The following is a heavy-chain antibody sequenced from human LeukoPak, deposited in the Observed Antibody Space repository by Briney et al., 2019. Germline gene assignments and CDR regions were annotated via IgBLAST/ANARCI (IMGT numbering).Heavy chain of an antibody. CDR3: ARVPRSTTASAAAGSAYYYYYMDV. J-gene: IGHJ6*03. CDR2: IYHSGST. CDR1: GYSITSGYY. Sequence: SETLSLTCTVSGYSITSGYYWGWIRQPPGKGLEWIGYIYHSGSTYYNPSLKSRVTISVDRSKNQFSLKLSSVTAADTAVYYCARVPRSTTASAAAGSAYYYYYMDVWGKGTTVTVSS. V-gene: IGHV4-38-2*02. D-gene: IGHD6-13*01.